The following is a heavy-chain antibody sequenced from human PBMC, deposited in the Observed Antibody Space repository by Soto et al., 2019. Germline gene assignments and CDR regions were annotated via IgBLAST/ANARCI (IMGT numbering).Heavy chain of an antibody. Sequence: SGGGVVQPGRSLRLSCAASGCTFSSYGMHWVRQAPGKGLEWVAVTSSDGNNKYYADSVKGRFTISRDNSKNTLYLQMNSLRAEDTAVYFGSKQWSSGYYEGLVEYWGHGTMVTVSS. V-gene: IGHV3-30*18. D-gene: IGHD3-22*01. J-gene: IGHJ4*01. CDR3: SKQWSSGYYEGLVEY. CDR1: GCTFSSYG. CDR2: TSSDGNNK.